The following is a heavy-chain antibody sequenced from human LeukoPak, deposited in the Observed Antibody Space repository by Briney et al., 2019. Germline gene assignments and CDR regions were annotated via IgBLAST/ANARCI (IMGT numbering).Heavy chain of an antibody. Sequence: GESLRLSCAASGFDFSIYGMNWVRQAPGKGLEWVSSINSRGNYIYYSDSLKGRFTISRDNSKNTLYLQMNSLRAEDTAVYYCARDRAGVVPAAIRGYFDYWGQGTLVAVSS. V-gene: IGHV3-21*01. CDR2: INSRGNYI. J-gene: IGHJ4*02. CDR3: ARDRAGVVPAAIRGYFDY. D-gene: IGHD2-2*02. CDR1: GFDFSIYG.